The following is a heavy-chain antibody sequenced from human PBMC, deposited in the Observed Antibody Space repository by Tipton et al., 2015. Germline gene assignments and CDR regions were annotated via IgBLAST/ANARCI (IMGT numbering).Heavy chain of an antibody. J-gene: IGHJ4*01. CDR1: GGSITTINW. V-gene: IGHV4-4*02. CDR2: VYHTGTT. Sequence: TLSLTCSVFGGSITTINWCTWVRQPPGKGLEWIGEVYHTGTTNYTPSLKSRLTISVDTSKNQFSLKLSSVTAADTAVYYCACRDYDSLTRDYQTVDYWCHGTLVTVSS. D-gene: IGHD3-9*01. CDR3: ACRDYDSLTRDYQTVDY.